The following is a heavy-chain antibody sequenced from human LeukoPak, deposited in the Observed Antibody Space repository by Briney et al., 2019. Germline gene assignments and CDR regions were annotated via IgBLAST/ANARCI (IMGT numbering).Heavy chain of an antibody. CDR1: GGSISSSSYY. V-gene: IGHV4-39*01. Sequence: SETLSLTCTVSGGSISSSSYYWGWIRQPPGKGLEWIGSIYYSGSTYYNPSLKSRVTVSVDTSKNQFSLKLSSVTAADTAVYYCARLAPLVYFDYWGEGTLVTVSS. J-gene: IGHJ4*02. D-gene: IGHD2-8*02. CDR3: ARLAPLVYFDY. CDR2: IYYSGST.